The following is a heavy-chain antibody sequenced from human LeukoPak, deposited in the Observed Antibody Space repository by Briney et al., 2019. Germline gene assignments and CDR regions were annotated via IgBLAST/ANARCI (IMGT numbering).Heavy chain of an antibody. CDR2: ITVSGGST. CDR1: GFTFSSYA. V-gene: IGHV3-23*01. Sequence: GGSLRLSCATSGFTFSSYAMSWVRQAPGKGLEWVSAITVSGGSTYYADSVKGRFTISRDNSKNTLFLQMNSLRAEDTALYYCAKYVRHFDYWGQGTPVTVSS. D-gene: IGHD3-10*02. CDR3: AKYVRHFDY. J-gene: IGHJ4*02.